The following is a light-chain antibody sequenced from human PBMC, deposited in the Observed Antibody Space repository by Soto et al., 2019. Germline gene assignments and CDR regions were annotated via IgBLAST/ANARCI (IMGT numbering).Light chain of an antibody. CDR1: SSDVGGYNY. J-gene: IGLJ1*01. Sequence: QSVLTQPASVSGSPGQSITISCTGTSSDVGGYNYVSWYQQHPGKAPKLMIYEVSNRPSGVSNRFSGSKSGNTASLTISGLQAEDEADYYCSSYTSSSTGVFETGTKVTVL. CDR3: SSYTSSSTGV. CDR2: EVS. V-gene: IGLV2-14*01.